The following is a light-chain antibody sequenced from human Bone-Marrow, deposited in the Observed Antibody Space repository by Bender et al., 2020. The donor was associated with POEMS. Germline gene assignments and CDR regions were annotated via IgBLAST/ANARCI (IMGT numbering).Light chain of an antibody. V-gene: IGLV2-14*01. Sequence: QSALTQPASVSGSPGQSVTISCTGTSSDVGGYNSVSWYQQHPGKAPKLLIYEVTYRPSGVPDRFSGSSSGNTASLTISGLQAEDEADYYCSARTTSNTWVFGGGTKLTVL. CDR1: SSDVGGYNS. CDR2: EVT. J-gene: IGLJ3*02. CDR3: SARTTSNTWV.